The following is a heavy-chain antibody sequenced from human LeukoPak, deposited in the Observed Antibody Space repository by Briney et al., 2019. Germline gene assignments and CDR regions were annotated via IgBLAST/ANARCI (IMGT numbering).Heavy chain of an antibody. CDR1: GGSFSAYY. Sequence: TSSETLSLTCTVSGGSFSAYYWSWIRQSPGKALEWIGYIYYTGNSNSNPSLKSRVSISADTSKNQFSLKLSSVTAADTAVYYCARGALSYYSDNSGFNWFDPWGQGTLVTVSS. CDR3: ARGALSYYSDNSGFNWFDP. J-gene: IGHJ5*02. CDR2: IYYTGNS. D-gene: IGHD3-22*01. V-gene: IGHV4-59*01.